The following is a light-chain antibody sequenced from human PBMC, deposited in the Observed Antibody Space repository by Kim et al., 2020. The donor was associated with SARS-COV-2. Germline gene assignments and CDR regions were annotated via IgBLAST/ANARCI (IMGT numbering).Light chain of an antibody. V-gene: IGLV2-14*03. Sequence: GQSITISCTGTSSDIGAYNYVSWYQQYPGKAPKLVIYDVTTRPSGVSPRFSGSKSGNTASLTISGLQPDDEATYHCSSYTTSTTLVFGGGTQLTVL. CDR3: SSYTTSTTLV. CDR1: SSDIGAYNY. CDR2: DVT. J-gene: IGLJ2*01.